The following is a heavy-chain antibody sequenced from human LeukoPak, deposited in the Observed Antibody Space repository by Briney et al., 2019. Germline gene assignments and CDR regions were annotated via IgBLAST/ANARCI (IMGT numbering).Heavy chain of an antibody. V-gene: IGHV3-11*01. J-gene: IGHJ4*02. D-gene: IGHD5-18*01. Sequence: GGSLRLSCAASGFTLSDYYMSCIRQAPGKGLEWVSYISSPGTTMNYADSVKGRFTISRDNAKDSLFLQMSSLRADDTAVYYCARTWGGYSRASLDYWGQGTLVSVSS. CDR3: ARTWGGYSRASLDY. CDR2: ISSPGTTM. CDR1: GFTLSDYY.